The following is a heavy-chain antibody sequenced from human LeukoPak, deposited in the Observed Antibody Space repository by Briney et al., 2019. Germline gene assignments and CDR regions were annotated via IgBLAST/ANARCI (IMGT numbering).Heavy chain of an antibody. CDR3: ARGLRPRDYYYGLDV. Sequence: PSETLSLTCTVSGGSIRTYYWSWIRQPPGKGLEWIGCISHSGSTDYNPSLKSRLTMSVDTSKNQFSLKLTSVTAADTAMYYCARGLRPRDYYYGLDVWGPGTTVTVSS. CDR2: ISHSGST. CDR1: GGSIRTYY. D-gene: IGHD4-17*01. J-gene: IGHJ6*02. V-gene: IGHV4-59*01.